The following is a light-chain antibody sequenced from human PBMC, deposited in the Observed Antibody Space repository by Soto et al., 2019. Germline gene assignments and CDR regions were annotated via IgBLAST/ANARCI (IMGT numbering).Light chain of an antibody. CDR2: ASS. J-gene: IGKJ1*01. V-gene: IGKV1-6*01. CDR1: QGIRNA. Sequence: IQMPQSPSSLSASVGDRVTIACRASQGIRNALAWYQQRPGKAPTLLIYASSNLQAGVPSRFRGSGSGAEFTLTISSLQPEDSATYYCLQDYTYPRTFGQGTKVDIK. CDR3: LQDYTYPRT.